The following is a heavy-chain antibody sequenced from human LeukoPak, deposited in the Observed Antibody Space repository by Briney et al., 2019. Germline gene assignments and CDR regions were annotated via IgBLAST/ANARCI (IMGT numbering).Heavy chain of an antibody. CDR1: GYTFTSYG. J-gene: IGHJ4*02. Sequence: ASVKVSCKASGYTFTSYGISWVRQAPGQGLEWMGWISAYNGNTNYAQKFQGRVTMTRDTSISTAYMELSRLRSDDTAVYYCARRIVGAPYYFDYWGQGTLVTVSS. V-gene: IGHV1-18*01. D-gene: IGHD1-26*01. CDR3: ARRIVGAPYYFDY. CDR2: ISAYNGNT.